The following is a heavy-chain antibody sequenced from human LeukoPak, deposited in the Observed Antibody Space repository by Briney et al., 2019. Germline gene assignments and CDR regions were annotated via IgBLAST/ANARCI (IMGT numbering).Heavy chain of an antibody. CDR2: ISPSGDIT. CDR3: AKDDAWLRFGE. V-gene: IGHV3-23*01. CDR1: GFTFSNHG. D-gene: IGHD3-10*01. J-gene: IGHJ4*02. Sequence: GGSLRLSCAASGFTFSNHGMNWVRQAPGKGLEWVSGISPSGDITYYADSVKGRFTIFRDNSKNTLYLEVISLTAEDTAVYYCAKDDAWLRFGEWSQGTLVTVSS.